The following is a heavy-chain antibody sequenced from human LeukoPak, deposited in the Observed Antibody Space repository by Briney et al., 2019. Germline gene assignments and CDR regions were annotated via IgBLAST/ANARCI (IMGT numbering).Heavy chain of an antibody. CDR3: ARAPVSTAYLHYYSMDV. J-gene: IGHJ6*03. D-gene: IGHD3-16*01. Sequence: SETLSLTCTVCGGSISSYYWSWIRQPPGKGLEWIGYIYYSGSTNYNPSLKSRVTISVDTSKNQFSLKLTSVTAADTAVYYCARAPVSTAYLHYYSMDVWGKGTMVTVSS. CDR1: GGSISSYY. V-gene: IGHV4-59*12. CDR2: IYYSGST.